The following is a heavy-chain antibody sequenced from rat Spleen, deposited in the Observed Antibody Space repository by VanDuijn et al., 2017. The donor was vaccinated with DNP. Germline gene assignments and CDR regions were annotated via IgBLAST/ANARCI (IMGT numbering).Heavy chain of an antibody. V-gene: IGHV5-58*01. J-gene: IGHJ2*01. CDR2: INTDGGST. D-gene: IGHD1-11*01. CDR3: VKDLRGGSAFDY. CDR1: GFTFSTYW. Sequence: EVKLVESGGGLVQPGRSLELSCVASGFTFSTYWMYWIRQAPGKGLEWVSSINTDGGSTYYPDSVKGRFTISRDNAENTVYLQINSLRSEDTATYYCVKDLRGGSAFDYWGQGVMVTVSS.